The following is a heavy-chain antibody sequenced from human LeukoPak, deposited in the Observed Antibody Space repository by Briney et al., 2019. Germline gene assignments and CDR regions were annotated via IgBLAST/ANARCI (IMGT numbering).Heavy chain of an antibody. CDR1: GGSFSGYY. J-gene: IGHJ4*02. V-gene: IGHV4-34*01. D-gene: IGHD5-24*01. CDR3: SSEMATILTD. CDR2: INHSGGT. Sequence: SETLSLTCAVYGGSFSGYYWSWIRQPPGKGLEWIGEINHSGGTNYNPFLKSRVTISVDTSKNQFSLKLSSVTATDTAVYYCSSEMATILTDWGQGTLVTVSS.